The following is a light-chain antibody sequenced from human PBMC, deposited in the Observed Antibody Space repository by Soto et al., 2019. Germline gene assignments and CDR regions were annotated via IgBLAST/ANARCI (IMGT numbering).Light chain of an antibody. V-gene: IGKV3-11*01. Sequence: EIVLTQSPATLSLSPGERATLSCRASQSVSSYLAWYQQKPGQAPRLLIYDASNRATGIPARFSGSGSGTDSTLTISSLEPEDFAVYYCLQRSDWPRTFGQGTKVEIK. CDR2: DAS. J-gene: IGKJ1*01. CDR3: LQRSDWPRT. CDR1: QSVSSY.